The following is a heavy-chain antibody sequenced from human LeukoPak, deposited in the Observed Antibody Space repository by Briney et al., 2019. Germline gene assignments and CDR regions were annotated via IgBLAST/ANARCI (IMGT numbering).Heavy chain of an antibody. CDR2: ISGSGGST. J-gene: IGHJ3*02. CDR3: ASSIPIFGVVHTDAFDI. Sequence: GGSLRLSCAASGFTFSSYAMSWVRQAPGKGLEWVSTISGSGGSTYYADSVKGRYTISRDNSKNTLYLQMNSLRAEDTAVYYCASSIPIFGVVHTDAFDIWGQGTMVTVSS. D-gene: IGHD3-3*01. CDR1: GFTFSSYA. V-gene: IGHV3-23*01.